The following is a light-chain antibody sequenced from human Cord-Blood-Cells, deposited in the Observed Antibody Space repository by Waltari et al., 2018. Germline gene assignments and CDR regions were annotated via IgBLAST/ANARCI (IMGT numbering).Light chain of an antibody. CDR3: SSYTSSSTYV. J-gene: IGLJ1*01. CDR2: DVN. V-gene: IGLV2-14*01. CDR1: SSDVGGYNY. Sequence: QSALTQPASVSGSPGQSITISCTGTSSDVGGYNYVSWYQQHPGKAPKLMIYDVNKRPSGVSNRFSGSKSGTTASLTISGLQAEDEADYYCSSYTSSSTYVFRTGTKVTVL.